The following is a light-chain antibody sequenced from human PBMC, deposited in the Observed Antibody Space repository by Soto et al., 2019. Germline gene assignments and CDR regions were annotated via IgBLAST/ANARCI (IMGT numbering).Light chain of an antibody. CDR3: QQIYSAPLT. V-gene: IGKV1-39*01. Sequence: DIQMTQSPSSLSASVGYRVTITCRASQSITTYLNWYRQKPGKAPKLLIYAASSLQSGVPSRFSGSGSETEFTLSISSLQPEDFATYFCQQIYSAPLTFGGGTKVDTK. CDR1: QSITTY. J-gene: IGKJ4*01. CDR2: AAS.